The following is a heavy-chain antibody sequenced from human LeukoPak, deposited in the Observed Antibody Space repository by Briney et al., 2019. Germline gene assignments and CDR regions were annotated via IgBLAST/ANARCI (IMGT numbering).Heavy chain of an antibody. CDR1: GYTFTGYY. CDR3: ASAPVHYYYYYMDV. V-gene: IGHV1-2*02. Sequence: ASVKVSCKASGYTFTGYYMHWVRQAPGQGLEWMGWINPNSGGTNYAQKFQGRVTMTRDTSISTAYMELSSLRSEDTAVYYCASAPVHYYYYYMDVWGKGTTVTISS. CDR2: INPNSGGT. D-gene: IGHD4-17*01. J-gene: IGHJ6*03.